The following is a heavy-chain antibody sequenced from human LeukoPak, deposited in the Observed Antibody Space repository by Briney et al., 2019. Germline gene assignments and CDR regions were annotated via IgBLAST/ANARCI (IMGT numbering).Heavy chain of an antibody. J-gene: IGHJ4*02. V-gene: IGHV1-46*01. CDR1: GYTFTGYY. Sequence: ASVKVSCKASGYTFTGYYMHWVRQAPGQGLEWMGIINPSGGFTSYAQKLQGRVTVTRDMSTNTVYMELSSLRSDDTAVYYCAKTPSGSYYPYFDYWGQGTLVTVSS. CDR2: INPSGGFT. CDR3: AKTPSGSYYPYFDY. D-gene: IGHD1-26*01.